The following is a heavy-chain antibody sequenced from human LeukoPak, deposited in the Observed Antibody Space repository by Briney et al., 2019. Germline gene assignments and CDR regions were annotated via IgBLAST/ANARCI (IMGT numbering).Heavy chain of an antibody. Sequence: GGSLRLSCAASGFTVSSNYMSWVRQAPGKGLEWVSVIYSGGSAYYADSVKGRFTISRDNSKNTLYLQMNSLRAEDTAVYYCARTGVSYYYGMDVWGQGTTVTVSS. CDR2: IYSGGSA. CDR1: GFTVSSNY. J-gene: IGHJ6*02. D-gene: IGHD2-21*01. CDR3: ARTGVSYYYGMDV. V-gene: IGHV3-66*01.